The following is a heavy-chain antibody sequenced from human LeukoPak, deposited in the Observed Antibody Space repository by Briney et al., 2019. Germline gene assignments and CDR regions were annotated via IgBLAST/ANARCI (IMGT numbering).Heavy chain of an antibody. CDR3: ATRLPTDY. D-gene: IGHD5-12*01. V-gene: IGHV4-34*01. CDR1: GGSFSDYS. Sequence: SETLSLICAVYGGSFSDYSWSWIRQPPGKGLEWIGEIDHSGSTNYNPSLKSRVTISVDTSKKQFSLKLSSVTAADTAVYYCATRLPTDYWGQGTLVTVSS. J-gene: IGHJ4*02. CDR2: IDHSGST.